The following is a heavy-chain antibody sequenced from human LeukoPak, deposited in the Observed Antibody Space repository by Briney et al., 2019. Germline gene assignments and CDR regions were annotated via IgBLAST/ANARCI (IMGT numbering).Heavy chain of an antibody. CDR3: AKASLCRGGSCYIDY. D-gene: IGHD2-15*01. Sequence: PGGSLRLSCAASGFTVSSNYMSWVRQAPGKGLEWVAVISYDGSNKYYADSVKGRFTISRDNSKNTLYLQMNSLRAEDTAVYYCAKASLCRGGSCYIDYWGQGTLVTVSS. V-gene: IGHV3-30*18. J-gene: IGHJ4*02. CDR2: ISYDGSNK. CDR1: GFTVSSNY.